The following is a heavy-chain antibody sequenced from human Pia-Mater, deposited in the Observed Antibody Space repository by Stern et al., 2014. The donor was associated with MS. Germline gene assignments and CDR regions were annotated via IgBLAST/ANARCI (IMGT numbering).Heavy chain of an antibody. CDR3: ARRGMGATTKYGMDV. CDR1: GGTFSSYA. D-gene: IGHD1-26*01. CDR2: IIPIFGTA. J-gene: IGHJ6*02. Sequence: VHLVESGAEVKKPGSSVKVSCKASGGTFSSYAISWVRQAPGQVLEWMGGIIPIFGTANYAQKFQGRVTITADKSTSTAYMELSSLRSEDTAVYYCARRGMGATTKYGMDVLGQGTTVTVSS. V-gene: IGHV1-69*06.